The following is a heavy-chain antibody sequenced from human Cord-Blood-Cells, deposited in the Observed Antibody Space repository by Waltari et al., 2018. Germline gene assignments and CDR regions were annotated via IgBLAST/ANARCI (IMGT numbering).Heavy chain of an antibody. CDR1: CYSISSGYY. CDR2: IYHSGST. J-gene: IGHJ4*02. V-gene: IGHV4-38-2*02. Sequence: QVHLQESGPGLVKPSETLSLTCAVSCYSISSGYYLSWIQQPPGTGLEWLGSIYHSGSTCYNSYLKSRVTISVDTAKNQFSLKLSSVTAADTAVYYCARDLVMSTFGGVIAPFDYWGQGTLVT. CDR3: ARDLVMSTFGGVIAPFDY. D-gene: IGHD3-16*02.